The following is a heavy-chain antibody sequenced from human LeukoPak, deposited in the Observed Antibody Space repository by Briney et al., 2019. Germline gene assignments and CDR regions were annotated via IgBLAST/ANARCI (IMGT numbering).Heavy chain of an antibody. CDR1: GGSFSGYY. J-gene: IGHJ4*02. V-gene: IGHV4-31*11. CDR2: IYYSGST. D-gene: IGHD2-21*02. Sequence: SETLSLTCAVYGGSFSGYYWSWIRQHPGKGLEWIGYIYYSGSTYYNPSLKSRVTISVDTSKNQFSLKLSSVTAADTAVYYCATCGLGGGDCSAFDYWGQGTLVTVSS. CDR3: ATCGLGGGDCSAFDY.